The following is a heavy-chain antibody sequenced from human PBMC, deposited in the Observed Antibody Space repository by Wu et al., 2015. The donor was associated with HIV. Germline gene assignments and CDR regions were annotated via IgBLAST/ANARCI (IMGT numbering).Heavy chain of an antibody. V-gene: IGHV1-46*01. J-gene: IGHJ4*02. D-gene: IGHD3-22*01. Sequence: QVQLVQSGAEVKKPGASVKVSCKAFGYTFTSYYMHWVRQAPGQGLEWMGIINPSGGSTSYAQKFQGRVTMTRDTSTSTVYMELSSLRSEDTAVYYCARERVDYDSSGYRAHRGHHFDYWGQGTAGHRLL. CDR1: GYTFTSYY. CDR3: ARERVDYDSSGYRAHRGHHFDY. CDR2: INPSGGST.